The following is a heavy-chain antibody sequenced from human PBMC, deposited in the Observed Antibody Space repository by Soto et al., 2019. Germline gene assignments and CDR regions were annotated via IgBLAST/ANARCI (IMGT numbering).Heavy chain of an antibody. J-gene: IGHJ4*02. CDR1: GYSFTSYW. V-gene: IGHV5-10-1*01. Sequence: GESLKISCKGSGYSFTSYWISWVRQMPGKGLEWMGRIDPSDSYTNYSPSFQGHVTISADKSISTAYLQWSSLKASDTAMYYCARLRIDILTGSYTFMDYWGQGTLVTVAS. D-gene: IGHD3-9*01. CDR3: ARLRIDILTGSYTFMDY. CDR2: IDPSDSYT.